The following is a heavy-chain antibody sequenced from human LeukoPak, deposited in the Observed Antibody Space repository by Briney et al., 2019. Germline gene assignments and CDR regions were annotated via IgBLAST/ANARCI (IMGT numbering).Heavy chain of an antibody. V-gene: IGHV4-34*01. CDR1: GGSFSGYY. CDR2: INHSGST. CDR3: AREGNSGSYLGYFQH. Sequence: PSETLSLTCAVYGGSFSGYYWSWIRQPSGKGLEWIGEINHSGSTNYNPSLKSRVTISVDTSKNQFSLKLSSVTAADTAEYYCAREGNSGSYLGYFQHWGQGTLVTVSS. J-gene: IGHJ1*01. D-gene: IGHD1-26*01.